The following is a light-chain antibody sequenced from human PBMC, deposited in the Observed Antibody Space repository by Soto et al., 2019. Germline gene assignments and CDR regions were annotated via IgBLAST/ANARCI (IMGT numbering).Light chain of an antibody. CDR3: QQYSSYPHT. CDR1: QSINMW. CDR2: KAS. Sequence: DIQMTQSPSTLSASVGDRVTITCRASQSINMWLAWYQQKPGKAPKLLIYKASFLESGVPSRLSGSGSGTDFTLTIRSLQPDYSATYYCQQYSSYPHTFGQGTKLAIK. J-gene: IGKJ2*01. V-gene: IGKV1-5*03.